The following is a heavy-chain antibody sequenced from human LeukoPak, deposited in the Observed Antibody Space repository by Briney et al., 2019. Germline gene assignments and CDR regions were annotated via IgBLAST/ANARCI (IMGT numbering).Heavy chain of an antibody. CDR3: VTIRSYYFDY. V-gene: IGHV3-30*02. J-gene: IGHJ4*02. Sequence: PGGSLRLSCAASGFTFSSYGMRWVRQAPGKGLEWVAFIRYDGSNKYYADSVKGRFTIYRDNSKNPLYLQMNSLRAEDTAVYYCVTIRSYYFDYWGQGTLVTVSS. D-gene: IGHD3-16*02. CDR2: IRYDGSNK. CDR1: GFTFSSYG.